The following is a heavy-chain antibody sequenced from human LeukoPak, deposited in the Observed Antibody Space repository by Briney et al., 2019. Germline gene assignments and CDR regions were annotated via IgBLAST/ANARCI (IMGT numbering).Heavy chain of an antibody. V-gene: IGHV3-30-3*01. CDR2: ISRDGDNK. D-gene: IGHD6-13*01. CDR3: ARGKQQLDYFSYYGLDV. CDR1: GFTVSSNY. Sequence: GGSLRLSCAASGFTVSSNYMSWVRQAPGTGLEWVAVISRDGDNKQYADSVKGRFTISRDNSRNTLYLQMNSLRPEDTAVYSCARGKQQLDYFSYYGLDVWGQGTTVTVSS. J-gene: IGHJ6*02.